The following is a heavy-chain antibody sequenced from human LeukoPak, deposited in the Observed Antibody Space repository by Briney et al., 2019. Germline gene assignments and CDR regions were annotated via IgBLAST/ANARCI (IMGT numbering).Heavy chain of an antibody. CDR2: TSYDGSYK. CDR3: ARGARKGDDYGGFFDY. D-gene: IGHD4-23*01. Sequence: GRSLKLSCAASGFTFSNYALHWVRQAPGKGLEWVAVTSYDGSYKDYGDSVKGRFTIARDNSKNTLYVQMNSLRPEDTAVYYCARGARKGDDYGGFFDYWGQGILVTVSS. CDR1: GFTFSNYA. J-gene: IGHJ4*02. V-gene: IGHV3-30*04.